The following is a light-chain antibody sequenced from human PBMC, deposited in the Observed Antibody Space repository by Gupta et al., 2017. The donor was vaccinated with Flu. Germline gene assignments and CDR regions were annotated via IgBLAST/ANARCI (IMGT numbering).Light chain of an antibody. CDR1: RGSIASHS. CDR2: EDN. V-gene: IGLV6-57*01. CDR3: QSYATSPHGAV. Sequence: RRGSIASHSVQWYQQRPGSSPTTVISEDNRRPSAVTDRFSGTLDSSSNSASLTIPGLTPEDEAASYSQSYATSPHGAVFGGGTQPTVL. J-gene: IGLJ2*01.